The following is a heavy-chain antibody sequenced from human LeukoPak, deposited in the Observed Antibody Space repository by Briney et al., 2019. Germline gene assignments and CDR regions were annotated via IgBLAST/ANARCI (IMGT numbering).Heavy chain of an antibody. Sequence: SETLSLTCTVSGASVSSGTYFWSWIRQPPGKGLEWIGYISNSGSTNYNPSLKSRVTISADTSKNQFSLKLRSVTAADTAVYYCARDRHAYSGTDYWGQGTLVTVSS. CDR1: GASVSSGTYF. V-gene: IGHV4-61*01. J-gene: IGHJ4*02. D-gene: IGHD1-26*01. CDR2: ISNSGST. CDR3: ARDRHAYSGTDY.